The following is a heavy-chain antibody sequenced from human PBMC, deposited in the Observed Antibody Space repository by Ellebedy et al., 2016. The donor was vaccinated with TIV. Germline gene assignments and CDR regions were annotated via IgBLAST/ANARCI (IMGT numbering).Heavy chain of an antibody. CDR3: ARVHWNDIPYYAMDV. CDR2: IAYNGIT. D-gene: IGHD1-1*01. V-gene: IGHV4-59*08. J-gene: IGHJ6*02. CDR1: GGSISTFY. Sequence: MPSETLSLTCTVSGGSISTFYWSWIRQPPGKGLEWIGYIAYNGITSYNPSLRSRVTISLDKSRNQFSLKVTSVTAADTAVYFCARVHWNDIPYYAMDVWGQGTTVTVSS.